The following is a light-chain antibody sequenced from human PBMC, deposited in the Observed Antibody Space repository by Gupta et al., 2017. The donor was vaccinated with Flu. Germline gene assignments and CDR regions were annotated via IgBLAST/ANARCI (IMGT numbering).Light chain of an antibody. CDR1: QCLFYCASNKYF. Sequence: VSLPEWSTINCNSSQCLFYCASNKYFLAWYQQKPGAPPSLLNYWASTQGSGLPKLISGSGSRTDFTLTISSLQAEYVAVYYWQHDCDTRTFGQGTKMEIK. V-gene: IGKV4-1*01. J-gene: IGKJ2*02. CDR2: WAS. CDR3: QHDCDTRT.